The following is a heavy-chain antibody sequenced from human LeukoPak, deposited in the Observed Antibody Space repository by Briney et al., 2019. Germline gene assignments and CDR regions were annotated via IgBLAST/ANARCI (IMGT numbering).Heavy chain of an antibody. J-gene: IGHJ5*02. D-gene: IGHD2-15*01. Sequence: TGGSLRLSCAASGFTFSSYAMHWVRQAPGKGLEWVAVISYDGSNKYYADSVKGRFTISRDNSKDTLYLQMNSLRAEDTAVYYCARGGVVVVAATPGWFDPWGQGTLVTVSS. V-gene: IGHV3-30-3*01. CDR1: GFTFSSYA. CDR2: ISYDGSNK. CDR3: ARGGVVVVAATPGWFDP.